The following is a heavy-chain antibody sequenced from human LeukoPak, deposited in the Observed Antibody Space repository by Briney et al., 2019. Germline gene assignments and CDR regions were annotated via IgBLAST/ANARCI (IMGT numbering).Heavy chain of an antibody. Sequence: GGSLRLSCAASGFIFSDYYMTWLRQAPGKGLEWVSYVTSSGGHMYYADSAKGRFTISRDNAKNSLDLQMNSLRAEDTALYYCARDSRGVQLWLPDDYWGQGTLVTVSS. V-gene: IGHV3-11*01. CDR1: GFIFSDYY. D-gene: IGHD5-18*01. CDR2: VTSSGGHM. CDR3: ARDSRGVQLWLPDDY. J-gene: IGHJ4*02.